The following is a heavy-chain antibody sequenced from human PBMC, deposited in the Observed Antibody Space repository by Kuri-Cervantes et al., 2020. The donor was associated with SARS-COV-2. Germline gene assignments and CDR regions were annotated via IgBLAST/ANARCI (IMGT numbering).Heavy chain of an antibody. CDR2: INHSGST. D-gene: IGHD6-19*01. CDR3: ARIAVAGLNYYYYYYMDV. V-gene: IGHV4-34*01. CDR1: GGSFSGYY. J-gene: IGHJ6*03. Sequence: SETLSLTCAVYGGSFSGYYWSWIRQPPGKGLEWIGEINHSGSTNYNPSLKSRVTISVDTSKNQFSLKLSSVTAADTAVYYCARIAVAGLNYYYYYYMDVWGKGTTVTVSS.